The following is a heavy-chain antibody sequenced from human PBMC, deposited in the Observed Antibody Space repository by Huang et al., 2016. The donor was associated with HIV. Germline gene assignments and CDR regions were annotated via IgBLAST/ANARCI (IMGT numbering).Heavy chain of an antibody. Sequence: QVQLVESGGGVVQPGGSLRLSCAACGFTFSSSGMHWGRQAPGKVLEWVSFIRYEGSNKYYADSVKGRFTISRDNSKNTLYLQMNSLRAEDTAVYYCAKVDLYDSSGLDYWGQGTLVTVSS. CDR3: AKVDLYDSSGLDY. V-gene: IGHV3-30*02. CDR2: IRYEGSNK. J-gene: IGHJ4*02. CDR1: GFTFSSSG. D-gene: IGHD3-22*01.